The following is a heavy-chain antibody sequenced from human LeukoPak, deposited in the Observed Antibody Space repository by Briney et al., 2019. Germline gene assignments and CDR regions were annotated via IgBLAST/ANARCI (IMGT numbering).Heavy chain of an antibody. V-gene: IGHV3-48*01. CDR2: ISSSGSTV. CDR1: GFSFSSYN. D-gene: IGHD3/OR15-3a*01. CDR3: ARALDSALDV. Sequence: GGSLRLSCVGSGFSFSSYNMNWVRQAPGKGLEWVSYISSSGSTVYYADSVRGRFTISRDNARNSLYLQMAGLTAEDTAVYYCARALDSALDVWGDGTTVTVSS. J-gene: IGHJ6*04.